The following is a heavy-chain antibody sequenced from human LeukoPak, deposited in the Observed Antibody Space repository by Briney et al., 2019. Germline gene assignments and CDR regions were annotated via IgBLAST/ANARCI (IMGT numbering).Heavy chain of an antibody. Sequence: GGSLRLSFAASGFTFSSYAMHWVRQAPGKGLEWVAVISYDGSNKYYADSVKGRFTISRDNSKNTLYLQMNSLRAEDTAVYYCARDQYYDYVWGSYRYSHGHGMDVWGQGTTVTVSS. V-gene: IGHV3-30-3*01. J-gene: IGHJ6*02. CDR1: GFTFSSYA. CDR3: ARDQYYDYVWGSYRYSHGHGMDV. CDR2: ISYDGSNK. D-gene: IGHD3-16*02.